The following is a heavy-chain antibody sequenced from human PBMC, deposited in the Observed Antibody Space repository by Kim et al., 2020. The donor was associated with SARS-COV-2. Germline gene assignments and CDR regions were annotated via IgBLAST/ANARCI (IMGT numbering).Heavy chain of an antibody. CDR1: GGSLSGYY. CDR3: ARGQDTAKVGY. CDR2: IHPFGNT. J-gene: IGHJ4*02. V-gene: IGHV4-34*01. D-gene: IGHD5-18*01. Sequence: SETLSLTCAVYGGSLSGYYWSGSRWPSGVGLEWIGEIHPFGNTDYQPSLKSRITMSLDTSKNHFSLKLSSVTAADTAMYFCARGQDTAKVGYWGQGTLVTVSS.